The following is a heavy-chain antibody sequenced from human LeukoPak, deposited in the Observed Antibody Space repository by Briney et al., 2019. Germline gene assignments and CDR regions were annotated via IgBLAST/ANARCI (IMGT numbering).Heavy chain of an antibody. J-gene: IGHJ4*02. D-gene: IGHD2-2*02. Sequence: GRSLRLSCAASGFTFSSYAMHWVRQAPGKGLEWVAVISYDGSNKYYADSVKGRFTNSRDNSKNTLYLQMNSLRAEDTAVYYCASGYCSSTSCYNIDYWGQGTLVTVSS. V-gene: IGHV3-30-3*01. CDR1: GFTFSSYA. CDR2: ISYDGSNK. CDR3: ASGYCSSTSCYNIDY.